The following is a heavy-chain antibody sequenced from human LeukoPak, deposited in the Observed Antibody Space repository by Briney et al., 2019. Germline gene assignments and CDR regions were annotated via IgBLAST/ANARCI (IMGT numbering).Heavy chain of an antibody. V-gene: IGHV1-2*02. J-gene: IGHJ3*02. CDR3: ARGGQYQLLFVAFDI. D-gene: IGHD2-2*01. Sequence: ASVKVSCKASGYTFTGYIMHWVRQAPGQGPEWMGWINPYSGGTNYAQKFQGRVTMTRDTATSTVYMELSIMRSEDKAVYYCARGGQYQLLFVAFDIWGQGTIVSVSS. CDR1: GYTFTGYI. CDR2: INPYSGGT.